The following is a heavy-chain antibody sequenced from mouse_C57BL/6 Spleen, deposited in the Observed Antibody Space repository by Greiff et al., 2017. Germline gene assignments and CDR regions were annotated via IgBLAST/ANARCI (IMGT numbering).Heavy chain of an antibody. Sequence: VQLQQSGAELVKPGASVKLSCTASGFNIKDYYMHWVKQRTEQGLEWIGRIDPEDGETKYAPNFQGKATITADTSSNTAYLQLSSLTSEDTAVYYCARGHYGNFGYWGQGTLVTVSA. CDR3: ARGHYGNFGY. J-gene: IGHJ3*01. V-gene: IGHV14-2*01. CDR2: IDPEDGET. CDR1: GFNIKDYY. D-gene: IGHD2-1*01.